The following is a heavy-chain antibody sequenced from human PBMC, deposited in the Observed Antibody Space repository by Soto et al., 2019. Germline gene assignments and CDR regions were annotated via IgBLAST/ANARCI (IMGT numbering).Heavy chain of an antibody. CDR1: GYTFTSYA. CDR2: INAGNGNT. D-gene: IGHD6-19*01. CDR3: ASSSGLPYYYYYYGMDV. V-gene: IGHV1-3*05. Sequence: QVQLVQSGAEEKKPGASVKVSCKASGYTFTSYAMHWVRQAPGQRLEWMGWINAGNGNTKYSQKFQGRVTITRDTSASTAYMELSSLRSEDTAVYYCASSSGLPYYYYYYGMDVWGQGTTVTVSS. J-gene: IGHJ6*02.